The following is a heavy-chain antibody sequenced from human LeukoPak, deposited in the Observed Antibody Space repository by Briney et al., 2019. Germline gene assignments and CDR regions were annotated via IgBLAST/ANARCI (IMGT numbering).Heavy chain of an antibody. V-gene: IGHV3-33*01. CDR2: IWSDGGNK. J-gene: IGHJ5*02. Sequence: PGGSLRLSCAASGFTFSSYGMHWVRQAPGKGLEWVAVIWSDGGNKYYAGSVKGRFTISRDNSKNTLYLQVDSLRAEDTAVYYCARDGVRGVPLNRFDPWGQGTLVTVSS. CDR1: GFTFSSYG. CDR3: ARDGVRGVPLNRFDP. D-gene: IGHD3-10*01.